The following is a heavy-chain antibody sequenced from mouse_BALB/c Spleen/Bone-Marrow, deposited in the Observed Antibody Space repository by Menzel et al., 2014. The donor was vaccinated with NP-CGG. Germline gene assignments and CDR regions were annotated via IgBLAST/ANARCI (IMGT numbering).Heavy chain of an antibody. V-gene: IGHV5-6-5*01. J-gene: IGHJ2*01. Sequence: LQQSGGGLVKPGGSLKLSCAASGFSFSSYAVFWVRQTPEKRLEWVASISGGGNSYHSDNMKGRFTISRDNARNILYLQMSSLRSEDTAMYYCARARGVTTATPYYFDYWGQGTALTVSS. CDR1: GFSFSSYA. D-gene: IGHD1-2*01. CDR3: ARARGVTTATPYYFDY. CDR2: ISGGGNS.